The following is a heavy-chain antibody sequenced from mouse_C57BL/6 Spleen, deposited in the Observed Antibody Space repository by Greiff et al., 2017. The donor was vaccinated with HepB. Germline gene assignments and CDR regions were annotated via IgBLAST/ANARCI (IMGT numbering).Heavy chain of an antibody. D-gene: IGHD1-1*01. CDR3: ARAPYGSSYEGFDY. Sequence: EVQLQQSGPGLVKPSQSLSLTCSVTGYSITSGYYWNWIRQFPGNKLEWMGYISYDGSNNYNPSLKNRISITRDTSKNQFFLKLNSVTTEDTATYYCARAPYGSSYEGFDYWGQGTTLTVSS. CDR2: ISYDGSN. CDR1: GYSITSGYY. V-gene: IGHV3-6*01. J-gene: IGHJ2*01.